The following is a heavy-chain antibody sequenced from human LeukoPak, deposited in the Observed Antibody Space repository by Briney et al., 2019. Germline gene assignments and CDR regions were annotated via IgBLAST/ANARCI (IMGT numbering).Heavy chain of an antibody. CDR3: AKEGTPQASTWYDL. CDR2: ISYEGGTQ. D-gene: IGHD2-2*01. CDR1: GVTLSPYG. J-gene: IGHJ5*02. Sequence: PGMSLRLSCAASGVTLSPYGMHWVRQAPGKGLEWVAVISYEGGTQHYADSVKGRFIISRDNPRNTLYLQMNILRTEDTAVYYCAKEGTPQASTWYDLWGQGTLVTVSS. V-gene: IGHV3-30*18.